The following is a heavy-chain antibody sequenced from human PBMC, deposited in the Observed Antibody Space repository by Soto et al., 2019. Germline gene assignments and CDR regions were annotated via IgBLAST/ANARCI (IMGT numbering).Heavy chain of an antibody. CDR2: IHYSGST. V-gene: IGHV4-61*01. CDR1: GGSVNIGTYY. J-gene: IGHJ4*02. Sequence: LSXTLSLTCTVPGGSVNIGTYYCSWIRQPQGKGLEWIGFIHYSGSTNYNPSLKSRVTMSVDTSKNQFSLKLTSVNAADTAVYYCTRGGDAYKNGHWGQGALVTAPQ. CDR3: TRGGDAYKNGH. D-gene: IGHD2-21*01.